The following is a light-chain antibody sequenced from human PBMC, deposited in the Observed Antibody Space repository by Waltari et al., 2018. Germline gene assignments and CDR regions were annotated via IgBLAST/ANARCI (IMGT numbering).Light chain of an antibody. J-gene: IGKJ2*01. Sequence: DIVMTQSPESLAVALGGRATINCKSSQSLLYSPNNKNYLAWDQQKPGQPPTLLMYYASSRELGSPDRFTGSGSGTDFTLTISSLEADDVAVYYCQQYYTSPQYTFGQGTKLEIK. CDR3: QQYYTSPQYT. CDR1: QSLLYSPNNKNY. V-gene: IGKV4-1*01. CDR2: YAS.